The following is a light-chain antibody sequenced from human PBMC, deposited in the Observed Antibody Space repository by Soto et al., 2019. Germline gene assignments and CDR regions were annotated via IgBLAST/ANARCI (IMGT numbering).Light chain of an antibody. CDR3: QQLYTLPFT. J-gene: IGKJ5*01. Sequence: IQLTQSPSSLSASVGDRVSTSCRASQGISNSLNWYQQKPGKAPKLLIYDASRLESGVSSRFSGSGSGTEFTLTISSLQPDDFAAYHCQQLYTLPFTFGQGTRLEIK. V-gene: IGKV1-13*02. CDR2: DAS. CDR1: QGISNS.